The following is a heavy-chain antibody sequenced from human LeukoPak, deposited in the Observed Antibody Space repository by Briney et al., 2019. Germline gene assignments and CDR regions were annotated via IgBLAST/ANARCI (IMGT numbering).Heavy chain of an antibody. D-gene: IGHD1-14*01. CDR3: ARTMSSSHTVYGMDV. CDR1: GGSISRCY. CDR2: IYYSGSI. J-gene: IGHJ6*02. V-gene: IGHV4-59*04. Sequence: SETLSLTCTVSGGSISRCYWSWIRQPPGKGLEWIGYIYYSGSIYYNPSLKSRVTMSVDTSKNQFSLKLSSVTAVDTAVYYCARTMSSSHTVYGMDVWGQGTTVTVSS.